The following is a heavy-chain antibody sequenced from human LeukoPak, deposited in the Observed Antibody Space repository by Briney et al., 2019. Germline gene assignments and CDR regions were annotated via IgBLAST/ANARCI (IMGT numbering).Heavy chain of an antibody. CDR1: GFTFSSYW. CDR3: ARELQTTRGSLFDY. D-gene: IGHD3-16*01. CDR2: IKQHGNEK. Sequence: PGGSLRLSCAASGFTFSSYWMSWVRQAPGKGLEWVAHIKQHGNEKYYVDSVKGRFTISRDNAKNSLYLQMNSLRAEDTAVYYCARELQTTRGSLFDYWGQGTLVTVSS. J-gene: IGHJ4*02. V-gene: IGHV3-7*03.